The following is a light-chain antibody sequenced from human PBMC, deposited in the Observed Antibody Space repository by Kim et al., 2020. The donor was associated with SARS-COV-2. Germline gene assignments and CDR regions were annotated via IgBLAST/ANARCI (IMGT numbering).Light chain of an antibody. CDR3: SSYTRTDTVV. CDR2: EVN. Sequence: QSALTQPPSVSGSPGQSVTISCTGTSSDIGNYNRFSWYQQPPGTAPKLMIYEVNNRPSGVPDRFSGSKSGNTASLTISGLQAEDEADYYCSSYTRTDTVVFGGGTQLTVL. J-gene: IGLJ2*01. V-gene: IGLV2-18*02. CDR1: SSDIGNYNR.